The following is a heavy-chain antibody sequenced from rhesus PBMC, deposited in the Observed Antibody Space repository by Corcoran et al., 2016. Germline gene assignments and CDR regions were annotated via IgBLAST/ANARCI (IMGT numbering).Heavy chain of an antibody. Sequence: QVQLQESGPGLVKPSETLSLTCAVSGGSISDASYWSGIRQPPGKGLEWIGYIYGSGGGTNYNPSLKNRVTISIDTSKNQFSLKLSSVTAADTAVYYCAGQYSSGYPHWGQGVLVTVSS. V-gene: IGHV4-106*01. J-gene: IGHJ4*01. CDR2: IYGSGGGT. CDR3: AGQYSSGYPH. D-gene: IGHD6-31*01. CDR1: GGSISDASY.